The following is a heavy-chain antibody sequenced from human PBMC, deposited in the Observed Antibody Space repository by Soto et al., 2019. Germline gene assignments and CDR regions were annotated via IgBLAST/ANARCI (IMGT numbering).Heavy chain of an antibody. V-gene: IGHV3-11*01. J-gene: IGHJ4*02. CDR3: ASHYDMWSGYLSPVDY. Sequence: GGSLGLSCAASGYSFRDYYVSWICQAPGKGLEWISYIDTSGTKIYYADSVKGRFTITRDNAKNSLYLEMNSLRDEDTAVYYCASHYDMWSGYLSPVDYWGQGTLVTVSS. CDR1: GYSFRDYY. CDR2: IDTSGTKI. D-gene: IGHD3-3*01.